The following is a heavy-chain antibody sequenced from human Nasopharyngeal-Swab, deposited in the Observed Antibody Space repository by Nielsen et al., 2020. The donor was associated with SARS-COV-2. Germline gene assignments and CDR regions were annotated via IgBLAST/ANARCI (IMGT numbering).Heavy chain of an antibody. V-gene: IGHV2-70*11. CDR1: GFSLSTSGMG. J-gene: IGHJ4*02. Sequence: SGPTLVKPTQTLTLTCTFSGFSLSTSGMGVSWIRQPPGKALEWLARIDWDDDKYYSTSLKTRLTISKDTSKNQVVLTMTNMDPVDTATYYCARSYSSGWYGGYFDYWGQGTLVTVSS. CDR3: ARSYSSGWYGGYFDY. CDR2: IDWDDDK. D-gene: IGHD6-19*01.